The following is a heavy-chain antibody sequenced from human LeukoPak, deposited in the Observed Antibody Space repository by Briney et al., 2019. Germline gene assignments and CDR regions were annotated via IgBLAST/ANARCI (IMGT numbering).Heavy chain of an antibody. CDR3: AKDLEMATTRGNYFDY. CDR2: IRYDGSNK. Sequence: GGSLRLSCAASGFTFSSYGMHWVRQAPGKGLEWVAFIRYDGSNKHYADSVKGRFTISRDNSKNTLYLQMNSLRAEDTAVYYCAKDLEMATTRGNYFDYWGQGTLVTVSS. J-gene: IGHJ4*02. CDR1: GFTFSSYG. D-gene: IGHD5-24*01. V-gene: IGHV3-30*02.